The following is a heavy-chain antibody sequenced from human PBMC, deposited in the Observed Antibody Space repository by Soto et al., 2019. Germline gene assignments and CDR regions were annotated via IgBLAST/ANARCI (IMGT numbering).Heavy chain of an antibody. CDR3: ARVGSSSSPTTPTLFDY. V-gene: IGHV1-8*01. Sequence: GASVKVSCKASGYTFTSYDINWVRQATGQGLEWMGWMNPSNGNTEYSQKFQGRVTITRNTSMSTAYMELSSLRSEDTAVYYCARVGSSSSPTTPTLFDYWGQGTLVTVSS. CDR1: GYTFTSYD. J-gene: IGHJ4*02. CDR2: MNPSNGNT. D-gene: IGHD6-6*01.